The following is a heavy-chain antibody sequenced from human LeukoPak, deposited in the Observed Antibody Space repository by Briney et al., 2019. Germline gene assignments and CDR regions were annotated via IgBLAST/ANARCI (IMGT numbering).Heavy chain of an antibody. CDR1: GYTFTSYD. CDR3: ARVYYGSGSFHYYYYYGMDV. D-gene: IGHD3-10*01. Sequence: ASVKVSCKASGYTFTSYDINWVRQATGQGPEWMGWMNPNSGNTGYAQKFQGRVTMTRNTSISTAYMELSSLRSEDTAVYYCARVYYGSGSFHYYYYYGMDVWGQGTTVTVSS. J-gene: IGHJ6*02. CDR2: MNPNSGNT. V-gene: IGHV1-8*01.